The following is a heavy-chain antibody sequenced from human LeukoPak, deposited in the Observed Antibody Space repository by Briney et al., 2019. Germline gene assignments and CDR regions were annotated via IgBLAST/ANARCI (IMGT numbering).Heavy chain of an antibody. CDR1: GYTFTSYD. CDR3: ARGRGSPRYYYMDV. Sequence: ASVKVSCKASGYTFTSYDINWVRQATGQGLEWMGWMNPNSGNTGYAQKFQGRVTITRNTSISTAFMELSSLRSEDTAVYYCARGRGSPRYYYMDVWGKGTTVTVSS. CDR2: MNPNSGNT. V-gene: IGHV1-8*03. J-gene: IGHJ6*03. D-gene: IGHD3-16*01.